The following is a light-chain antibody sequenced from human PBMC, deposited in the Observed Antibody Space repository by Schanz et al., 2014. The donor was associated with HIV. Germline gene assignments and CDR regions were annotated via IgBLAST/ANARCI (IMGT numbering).Light chain of an antibody. CDR2: ATS. Sequence: EIVLTQSPGTLSLSPGERATLSCRASQSVSSSYLAWYQQKRDQPPRLVIYATSTRAAGISDRFSGSGSGTDFTLTISRLEPEDFAVYYCQQYGSSPWTFGQGTKVEIK. V-gene: IGKV3-20*01. CDR3: QQYGSSPWT. J-gene: IGKJ1*01. CDR1: QSVSSSY.